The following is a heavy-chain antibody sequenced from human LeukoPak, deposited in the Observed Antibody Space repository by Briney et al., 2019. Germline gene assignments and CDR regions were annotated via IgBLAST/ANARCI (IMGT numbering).Heavy chain of an antibody. D-gene: IGHD3-3*02. CDR1: GFSLTTTGVG. CDR3: ARAISGRYFDY. V-gene: IGHV2-5*02. Sequence: SGPTLVKPTQTLXLTCTFSGFSLTTTGVGVGWIRQPPGKALEWLALIYWDDDKRYSPSLKSRLTITKDSSKNQVVLTMTDMDPVDTATYYCARAISGRYFDYWGQGTLVTVSS. CDR2: IYWDDDK. J-gene: IGHJ4*02.